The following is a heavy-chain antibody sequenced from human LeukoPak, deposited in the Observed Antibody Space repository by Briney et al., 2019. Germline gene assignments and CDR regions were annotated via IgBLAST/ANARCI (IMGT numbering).Heavy chain of an antibody. V-gene: IGHV3-11*04. J-gene: IGHJ3*02. CDR2: ISSSGSTI. CDR3: TVVPAAIRLKNDAFDI. D-gene: IGHD2-2*01. Sequence: GSLRLSRAASGFTFSDYYMSWIRQAPGKGLERVTYISSSGSTIYYADSVKGRFTISRNNAKNSLYLQMNSLRAEDTAVYYCTVVPAAIRLKNDAFDIWGQGTMVTVSS. CDR1: GFTFSDYY.